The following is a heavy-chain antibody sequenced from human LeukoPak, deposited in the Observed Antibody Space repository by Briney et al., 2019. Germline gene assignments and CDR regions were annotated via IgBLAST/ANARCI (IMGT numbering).Heavy chain of an antibody. CDR1: GFTFSCYA. J-gene: IGHJ4*02. CDR3: ARQTTGYYGSGVGF. CDR2: IRDSGDIA. Sequence: GGSLRLSCVASGFTFSCYAMSWVRQAPGKGLEWVSSIRDSGDIAHYADPVGGRFTISRDNSKNTLYLQMSSLRPEGTAVYFCARQTTGYYGSGVGFWGQGALVTVSS. D-gene: IGHD3-10*01. V-gene: IGHV3-23*01.